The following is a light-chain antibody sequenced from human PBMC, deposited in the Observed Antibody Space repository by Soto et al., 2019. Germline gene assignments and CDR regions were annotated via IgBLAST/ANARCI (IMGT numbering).Light chain of an antibody. V-gene: IGLV2-14*03. Sequence: QSALTQPASVSGSPGQSITISCTGTSSDVGTYNYVSWYQQHPGKAPKLMIFDVSSRPSGVSNRFSGSKSGNTASLTISGLQAEDEADYYCSSYTPSSTVVFGGGTQLTVL. CDR1: SSDVGTYNY. CDR3: SSYTPSSTVV. J-gene: IGLJ2*01. CDR2: DVS.